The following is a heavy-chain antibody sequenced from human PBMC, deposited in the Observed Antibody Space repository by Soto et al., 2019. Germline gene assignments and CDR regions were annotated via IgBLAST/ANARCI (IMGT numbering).Heavy chain of an antibody. CDR3: ARAARPGFYYYYYYGMDV. J-gene: IGHJ6*02. V-gene: IGHV1-69*13. Sequence: GXSVQVSFKASGCTFISYAISWVRQAPGQGLEWMGGIIPIFGTANYAQNFQGRVTITADESTSTAYMQLSSLRSEDTAVYYCARAARPGFYYYYYYGMDVWGQGTTVTVSS. CDR2: IIPIFGTA. D-gene: IGHD6-6*01. CDR1: GCTFISYA.